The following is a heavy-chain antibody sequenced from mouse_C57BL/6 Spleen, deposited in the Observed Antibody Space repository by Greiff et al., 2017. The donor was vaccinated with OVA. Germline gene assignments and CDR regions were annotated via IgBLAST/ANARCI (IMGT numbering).Heavy chain of an antibody. J-gene: IGHJ2*01. Sequence: VKVEESGAELVKPGASVKISCKASGYAFSSYWMNWVKQRPGQGLEWIGQIYPGDGDTNYNGKFKGKATLTADKSSSTAYMQLSSLTSEDSAVYFCARSNYGSGDYFDYWGQGTTLTVSS. V-gene: IGHV1-80*01. CDR2: IYPGDGDT. CDR1: GYAFSSYW. D-gene: IGHD1-1*01. CDR3: ARSNYGSGDYFDY.